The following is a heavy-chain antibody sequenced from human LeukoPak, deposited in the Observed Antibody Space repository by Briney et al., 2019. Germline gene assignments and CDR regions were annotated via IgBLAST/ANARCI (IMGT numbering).Heavy chain of an antibody. CDR3: ANDFDH. J-gene: IGHJ4*02. CDR2: ISGSDDNT. CDR1: GFTFNNYA. V-gene: IGHV3-23*01. Sequence: GGSLRLSCAASGFTFNNYAMSWVRQAPGKGLEWVSTISGSDDNTYYADSVKGRFTISRDISKNTLYLQMNSLGADDTAVYYCANDFDHWGQGTLVTVSS.